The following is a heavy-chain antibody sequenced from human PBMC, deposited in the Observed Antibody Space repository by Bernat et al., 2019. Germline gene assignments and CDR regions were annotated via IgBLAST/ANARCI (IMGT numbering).Heavy chain of an antibody. CDR1: GGSFSGYY. D-gene: IGHD3-10*01. CDR2: INHSGST. J-gene: IGHJ4*02. Sequence: QVQLQQWGAGLLKPSETLSLTCAVYGGSFSGYYWSWIRQPPGKGLEWIGEINHSGSTNYNPSLKSRVTISVDTSKNQSSLKLSSVIAADTAVYYCARITMVRGISRWGQRTLVTVSS. CDR3: ARITMVRGISR. V-gene: IGHV4-34*01.